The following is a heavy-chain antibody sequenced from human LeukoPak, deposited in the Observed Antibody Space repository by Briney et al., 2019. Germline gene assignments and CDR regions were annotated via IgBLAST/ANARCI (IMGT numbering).Heavy chain of an antibody. CDR1: GYSISSGVY. Sequence: SETLSLTCTLSGYSISSGVYWGWSRQPPGKGLEWIGTIYHSGSTYYNPSLKSRVTISVDTSKNQFSLKLTSVTAADTAVYYCARVRGYCSSTICYRYYFDYWGQGTLVTVSS. CDR3: ARVRGYCSSTICYRYYFDY. D-gene: IGHD2-2*01. J-gene: IGHJ4*02. V-gene: IGHV4-38-2*02. CDR2: IYHSGST.